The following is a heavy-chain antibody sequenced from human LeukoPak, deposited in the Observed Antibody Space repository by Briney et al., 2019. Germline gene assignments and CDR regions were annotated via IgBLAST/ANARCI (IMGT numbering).Heavy chain of an antibody. CDR1: GFTFSSFE. Sequence: PGGSLRLSCAASGFTFSSFEMVWARQAPGEGLEWISYMSTSGASTYYADSVKGRFTLSRDNVKNSMSLRIDTLRVEDTAVYYCARERGYNYGYSGYYDLWGQGVLVTVSS. CDR3: ARERGYNYGYSGYYDL. CDR2: MSTSGAST. D-gene: IGHD5-18*01. J-gene: IGHJ4*02. V-gene: IGHV3-48*03.